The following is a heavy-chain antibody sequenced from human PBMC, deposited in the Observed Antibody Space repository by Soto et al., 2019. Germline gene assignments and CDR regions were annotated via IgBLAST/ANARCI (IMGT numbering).Heavy chain of an antibody. CDR1: GFTFSSYA. V-gene: IGHV3-30-3*01. D-gene: IGHD6-13*01. J-gene: IGHJ5*02. CDR2: ISYDGSNK. Sequence: QVQLVESGGGVVQPGRSLRLSCAASGFTFSSYAMHWVRQAPGKGLEWVAVISYDGSNKYYADSVKGRFTISRDNSKNTLYPQMNSLRAEDTAVYYCARDLGSAAAGTDWFDPWGQGTLVTVSS. CDR3: ARDLGSAAAGTDWFDP.